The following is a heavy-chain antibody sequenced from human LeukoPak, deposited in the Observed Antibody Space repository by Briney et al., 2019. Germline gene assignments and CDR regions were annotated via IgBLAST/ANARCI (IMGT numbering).Heavy chain of an antibody. CDR1: GYTFTGYY. CDR3: AREYSTTWEDYHYYMDV. CDR2: INPSSGGT. J-gene: IGHJ6*03. Sequence: ASMKVSCKASGYTFTGYYMQWVRQAPGQGLEWMGRINPSSGGTDYAQKFRGRVTMTRDTSINTAYMELNRLRSDDTAVYYCAREYSTTWEDYHYYMDVWGKGTTVTVSS. D-gene: IGHD2/OR15-2a*01. V-gene: IGHV1-2*06.